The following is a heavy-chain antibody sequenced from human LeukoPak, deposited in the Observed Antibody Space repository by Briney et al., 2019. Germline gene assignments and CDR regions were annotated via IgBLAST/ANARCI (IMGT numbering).Heavy chain of an antibody. J-gene: IGHJ5*02. Sequence: PGGSPRLSCAASGFTLSSYSVSWVRQAPGKGLEWVSFISGSGGSRNDADSVKGRFTISRENSKSTLFLQMDSLRAEDTAVYYCAKKLAVGPTGGFEPWGQGTLVTVSS. V-gene: IGHV3-23*01. CDR1: GFTLSSYS. D-gene: IGHD1-26*01. CDR2: ISGSGGSR. CDR3: AKKLAVGPTGGFEP.